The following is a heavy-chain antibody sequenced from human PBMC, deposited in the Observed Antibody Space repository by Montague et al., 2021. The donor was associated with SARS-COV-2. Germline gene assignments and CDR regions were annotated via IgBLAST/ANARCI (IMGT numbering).Heavy chain of an antibody. V-gene: IGHV3-33*01. J-gene: IGHJ4*02. CDR1: GFTFSSYG. CDR2: IWFDGSKE. Sequence: SLRLSCPASGFTFSSYGFHWVRLAPGKGLEWVAVIWFDGSKEYYADSVKGRFTISRDNSKNSLYLQMNSLRAEDTAVYYCAREGMVGTTTGLDYWGQGTLVTVSS. D-gene: IGHD1-26*01. CDR3: AREGMVGTTTGLDY.